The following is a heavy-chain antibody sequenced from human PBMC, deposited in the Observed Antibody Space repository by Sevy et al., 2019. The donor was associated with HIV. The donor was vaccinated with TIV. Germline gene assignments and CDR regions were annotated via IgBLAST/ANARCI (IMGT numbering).Heavy chain of an antibody. J-gene: IGHJ5*02. Sequence: GGSLRLSCAASGFTFSPYWMHWVRQAPGKGLVWVSNINGYDIGTSYADSVKGGFTISTDNAKSTLYLQMNSLRFEDTAVYYCLGRGGSTAFTWGQGTLVTVSS. CDR2: INGYDIGT. D-gene: IGHD3-10*01. V-gene: IGHV3-74*03. CDR1: GFTFSPYW. CDR3: LGRGGSTAFT.